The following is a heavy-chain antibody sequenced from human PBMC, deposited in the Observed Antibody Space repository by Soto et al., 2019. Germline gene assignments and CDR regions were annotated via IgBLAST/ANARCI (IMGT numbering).Heavy chain of an antibody. CDR2: ISGSGGST. CDR3: AKALGAKLYYYYGMDV. D-gene: IGHD3-16*02. J-gene: IGHJ6*02. CDR1: GFTFSSYA. Sequence: GGSLRLSCAASGFTFSSYAMSWVRQAPGKGLEWVSAISGSGGSTYYADSVKGRFTISRDNSKNTLYLQMNSLRAEDTAVYYCAKALGAKLYYYYGMDVWGQGTTVTVSS. V-gene: IGHV3-23*01.